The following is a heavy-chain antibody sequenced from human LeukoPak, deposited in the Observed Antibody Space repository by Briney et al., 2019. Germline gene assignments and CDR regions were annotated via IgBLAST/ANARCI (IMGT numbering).Heavy chain of an antibody. Sequence: PGGSLRLSCAASGFTFSSYAMHWVRQAPGKGLEWVSVISGSGGSTYYADSVKGRFTISRDNSKNTLYLQMNSLRAEDTAVYYCAKDEFSYSSSWSDPYDYWGQGTLVTVSS. J-gene: IGHJ4*02. CDR2: ISGSGGST. CDR3: AKDEFSYSSSWSDPYDY. V-gene: IGHV3-23*01. D-gene: IGHD6-13*01. CDR1: GFTFSSYA.